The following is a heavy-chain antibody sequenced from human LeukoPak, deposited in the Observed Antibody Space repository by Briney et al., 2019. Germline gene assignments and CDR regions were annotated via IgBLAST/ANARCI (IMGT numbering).Heavy chain of an antibody. J-gene: IGHJ4*02. CDR2: INTDGSIL. Sequence: GGSLRLSCAAAGFTFSNYWMHWVRQAPGKGLVWVSLINTDGSILTYADSVKGRVTISRDNARNTLYLQMNSLRAEDSAVYYCARSMGIAVSRNSNFDYWGQGILVTVSS. D-gene: IGHD6-19*01. CDR3: ARSMGIAVSRNSNFDY. CDR1: GFTFSNYW. V-gene: IGHV3-74*01.